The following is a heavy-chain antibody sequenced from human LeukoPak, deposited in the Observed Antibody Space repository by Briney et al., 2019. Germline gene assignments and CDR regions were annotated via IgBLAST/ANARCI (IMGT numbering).Heavy chain of an antibody. CDR1: GGSISSYY. CDR3: ARDQGGDILTGYYKEGNWFDP. D-gene: IGHD3-9*01. Sequence: SETLSLTCTVSGGSISSYYWSWIRQPPGKGLEWIGYIYYSGSTNYNPPLKSRVTISVDTSKNQFSLKLSSVTAADTAVYYCARDQGGDILTGYYKEGNWFDPWGQGTLVTVSS. J-gene: IGHJ5*02. V-gene: IGHV4-59*01. CDR2: IYYSGST.